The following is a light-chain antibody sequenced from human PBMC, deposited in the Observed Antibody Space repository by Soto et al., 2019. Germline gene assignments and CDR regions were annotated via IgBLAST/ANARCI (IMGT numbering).Light chain of an antibody. V-gene: IGLV2-14*03. CDR3: SSYTSSNALVV. J-gene: IGLJ2*01. Sequence: QSALTQPASVSGSPGQSITISCTVTSSDVGGYNFVSWFQHHPGKAPKLMIYDVTDRPSVVSNRFSGYKSGNTAFLTISGLKDADEADYYCSSYTSSNALVVFGGGTKLTVL. CDR1: SSDVGGYNF. CDR2: DVT.